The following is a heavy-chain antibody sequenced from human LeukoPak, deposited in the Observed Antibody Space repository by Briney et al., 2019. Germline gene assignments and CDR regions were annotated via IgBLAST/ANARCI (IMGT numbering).Heavy chain of an antibody. D-gene: IGHD3-3*01. V-gene: IGHV3-23*01. CDR3: AKQIIRFLEWTGAYYGMDV. CDR1: GFTFSSYA. CDR2: ISGSGGST. Sequence: GGSLRLSCAASGFTFSSYAMSWVRQAPGKGLEWVSAISGSGGSTYYADSVKGRFTISRDNSKNTLYLQMSSLRAEDTAVYYCAKQIIRFLEWTGAYYGMDVWGQGTTVTVSS. J-gene: IGHJ6*02.